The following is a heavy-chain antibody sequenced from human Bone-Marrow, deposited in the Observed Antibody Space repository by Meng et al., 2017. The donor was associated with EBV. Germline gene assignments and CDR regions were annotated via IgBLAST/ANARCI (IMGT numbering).Heavy chain of an antibody. V-gene: IGHV4-39*01. J-gene: IGHJ5*02. CDR1: GDSISSFYY. D-gene: IGHD6-19*01. CDR2: VHYTGST. CDR3: ARPFPSWQSPRLDPFGA. Sequence: LQLRDPGPGQVKPSETLSLPCSVSGDSISSFYYWGWIRQPPGRGLEWIGSVHYTGSTYYSPSLKSRVTVSVDTSKNQFSLRLTSVTAADTAVYYCARPFPSWQSPRLDPFGAWGQGTLVTVSS.